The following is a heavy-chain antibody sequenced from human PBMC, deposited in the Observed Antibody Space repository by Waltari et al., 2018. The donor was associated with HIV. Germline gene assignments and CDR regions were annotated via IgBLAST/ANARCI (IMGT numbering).Heavy chain of an antibody. D-gene: IGHD4-17*01. J-gene: IGHJ4*02. CDR1: GGSISSNVYH. V-gene: IGHV4-39*07. CDR3: VAQDYSDSVDW. CDR2: TYYTGNT. Sequence: QLRLQESGPRLVKPSETLSLTCSVSGGSISSNVYHWGWIRQSPGKGLEWIGSTYYTGNTHYKPSLKRRVTISIDTAKNQFSLRLTSVTAADTASYYCVAQDYSDSVDWWGQGTLVTVFS.